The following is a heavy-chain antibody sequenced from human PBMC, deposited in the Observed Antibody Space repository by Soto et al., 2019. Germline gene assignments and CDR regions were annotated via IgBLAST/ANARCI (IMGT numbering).Heavy chain of an antibody. V-gene: IGHV4-4*07. D-gene: IGHD1-26*01. CDR1: GGSINNYY. J-gene: IGHJ5*02. Sequence: PSETLSLTCTVSGGSINNYYWSWIRQPAGKGLEWIGRIYNNGDTNYNPSLKSRLTMSVDTSKTQFSLTLTSVTAADTAVYYCARDMHAGFTHYFDPWGQGTLVTVSS. CDR3: ARDMHAGFTHYFDP. CDR2: IYNNGDT.